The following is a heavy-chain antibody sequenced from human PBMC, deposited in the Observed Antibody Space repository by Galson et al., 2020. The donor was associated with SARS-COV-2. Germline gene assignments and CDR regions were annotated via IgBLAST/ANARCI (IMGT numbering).Heavy chain of an antibody. Sequence: SETLSLTCTVSGGSISSYYWSWIRQPPGKGLEWIGYIYYSGSTNYNPSLKSRVTISVDTSKNQFSLKLSSVTAADTAVYYCARLNQFTKDDAFDIWGQGTMVTVSS. CDR1: GGSISSYY. J-gene: IGHJ3*02. V-gene: IGHV4-59*13. CDR3: ARLNQFTKDDAFDI. D-gene: IGHD2-8*01. CDR2: IYYSGST.